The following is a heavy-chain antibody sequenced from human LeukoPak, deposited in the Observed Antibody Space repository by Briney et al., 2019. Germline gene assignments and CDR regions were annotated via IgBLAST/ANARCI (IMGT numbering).Heavy chain of an antibody. D-gene: IGHD3-10*01. CDR1: GYTFTSYD. CDR2: MNPNSGNT. Sequence: VASVKVSCKASGYTFTSYDINWVRQATGQGLEWMGWMNPNSGNTGYAQKFQGRVTMTRNTSISTAYMELSSLRSEDTAVYYCARVRRDHYGPDFDYWGQGTLVTVSS. CDR3: ARVRRDHYGPDFDY. V-gene: IGHV1-8*01. J-gene: IGHJ4*02.